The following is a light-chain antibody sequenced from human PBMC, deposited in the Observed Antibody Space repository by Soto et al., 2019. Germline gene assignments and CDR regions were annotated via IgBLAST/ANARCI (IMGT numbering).Light chain of an antibody. J-gene: IGKJ1*01. CDR3: QQRSVWPPWK. Sequence: DIQMTQSPSSLSASVGDRVTITCRASQGVRNDLGWYQQKPGQSPKRLIFAASTLESGVPSRFSGSGSETDFTLTISSLQPEDFAVYYCQQRSVWPPWKFGQGTKL. CDR2: AAS. CDR1: QGVRND. V-gene: IGKV1-17*01.